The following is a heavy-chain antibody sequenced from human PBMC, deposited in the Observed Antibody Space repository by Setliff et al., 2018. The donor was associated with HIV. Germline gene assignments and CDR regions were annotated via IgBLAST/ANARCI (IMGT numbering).Heavy chain of an antibody. CDR2: IYHSGTT. CDR1: GGSISISSHY. V-gene: IGHV4-39*01. Sequence: PSETLSLTCTVSGGSISISSHYWGWIRQPPGKGLEWIGRIYHSGTTYYNASLKSRVSISVDTSKNQFSVKLNSVTAADTAVYYCARSISLLRGPLGDVFDIWGQGTMVTVS. D-gene: IGHD3-10*01. J-gene: IGHJ3*02. CDR3: ARSISLLRGPLGDVFDI.